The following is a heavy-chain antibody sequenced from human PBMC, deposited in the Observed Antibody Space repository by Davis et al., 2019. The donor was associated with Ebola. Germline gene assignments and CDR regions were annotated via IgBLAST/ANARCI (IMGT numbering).Heavy chain of an antibody. D-gene: IGHD5-12*01. CDR2: ISGSGGST. V-gene: IGHV3-23*01. CDR1: GFTFSSYA. CDR3: AKDTITRGFDY. J-gene: IGHJ4*02. Sequence: GESLKISCAASGFTFSSYAMSWVRQAPGKGLEWVSAISGSGGSTYYADSVKGRFTISRDNSKNTLYLQMNSLRAEDTAVYYCAKDTITRGFDYWGQGTLVTVSS.